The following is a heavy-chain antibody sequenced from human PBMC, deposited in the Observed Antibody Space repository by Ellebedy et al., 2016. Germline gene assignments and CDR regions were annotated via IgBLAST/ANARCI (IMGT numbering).Heavy chain of an antibody. Sequence: SETLSLXXAVYGGSFSGYYWSWIRQPPGKGLEWIGEINHSGSTNYNPSLKSRVTISVDTSKNQFSLKLSSVTAADTAVYYCARGPPARSHSSGWYYYYYGMDVWGQGTTVTVSS. CDR1: GGSFSGYY. CDR2: INHSGST. CDR3: ARGPPARSHSSGWYYYYYGMDV. J-gene: IGHJ6*02. V-gene: IGHV4-34*01. D-gene: IGHD6-19*01.